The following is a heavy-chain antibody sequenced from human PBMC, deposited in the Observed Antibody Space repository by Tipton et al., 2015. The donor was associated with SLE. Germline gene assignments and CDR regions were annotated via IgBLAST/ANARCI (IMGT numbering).Heavy chain of an antibody. CDR2: IYHSGST. J-gene: IGHJ3*02. CDR3: ARGWGLRLGELSLNAFDI. Sequence: TLSLTCTVSGGSISSHYWGWIRQPPGKGLEWIGSIYHSGSTYYNPSLKSRVTISVDTSKNQFSLKLSSVTAADTAVCYCARGWGLRLGELSLNAFDIWGQGTMVTVSS. V-gene: IGHV4-39*07. D-gene: IGHD3-16*02. CDR1: GGSISSHY.